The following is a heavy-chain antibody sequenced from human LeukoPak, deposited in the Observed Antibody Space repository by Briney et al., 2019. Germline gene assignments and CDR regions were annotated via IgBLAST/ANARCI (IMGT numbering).Heavy chain of an antibody. CDR2: MNPNSGNT. V-gene: IGHV1-8*01. Sequence: EASVKVSCKASGYTFTNYDINWVRQATGQGLEWMGWMNPNSGNTGYAQKFQGRVTMTRSTSISTAYMELSSLRFEDTAVYFCTRSVRNGHFDYWGQGTPVTVSS. D-gene: IGHD2-8*01. CDR1: GYTFTNYD. J-gene: IGHJ4*02. CDR3: TRSVRNGHFDY.